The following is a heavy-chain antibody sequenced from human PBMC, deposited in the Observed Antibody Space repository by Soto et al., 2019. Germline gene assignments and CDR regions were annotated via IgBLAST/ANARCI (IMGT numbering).Heavy chain of an antibody. CDR2: IIPIFGTA. J-gene: IGHJ5*02. CDR1: GGTFSSYA. V-gene: IGHV1-69*01. CDR3: ARDGFCSSTSWHQTPFDP. Sequence: QVQLVQSGAEVKKPGSSVKVSCKASGGTFSSYAISWVRQAPGQGLEWMGGIIPIFGTANYAQKFQGRVTITADESTSTAYMELSSLRSEDTAVYYCARDGFCSSTSWHQTPFDPWGQGTLVTVSS. D-gene: IGHD2-2*01.